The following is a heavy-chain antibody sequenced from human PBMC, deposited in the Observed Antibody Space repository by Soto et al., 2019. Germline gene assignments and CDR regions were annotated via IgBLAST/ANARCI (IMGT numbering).Heavy chain of an antibody. CDR3: ARGRASGSYYLLDY. Sequence: QVQLGQSGAEVRKPGASVKVSCKASGDTFTTYDINWVRQATGHGLEWMGWINPNSGNIGYAQRFQGRVTMTRDTAIRTAYMEVSSLRSDDTAVYYCARGRASGSYYLLDYWGQGTLVTVSS. D-gene: IGHD3-10*01. CDR2: INPNSGNI. J-gene: IGHJ4*02. V-gene: IGHV1-8*01. CDR1: GDTFTTYD.